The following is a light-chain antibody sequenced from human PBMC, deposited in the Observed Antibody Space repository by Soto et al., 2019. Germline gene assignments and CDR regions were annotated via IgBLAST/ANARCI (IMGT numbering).Light chain of an antibody. CDR1: QSVDSSY. J-gene: IGKJ1*01. CDR2: GAS. CDR3: QQYGSSSWT. Sequence: EIVLTQSPGTLSLSPGERATLSCRASQSVDSSYLGWYQQKPGQAPRLLIHGASSRATGIPDRFSGSGSGTDFTLTISRLEPEDFAVYYCQQYGSSSWTFGQGTKVEIK. V-gene: IGKV3-20*01.